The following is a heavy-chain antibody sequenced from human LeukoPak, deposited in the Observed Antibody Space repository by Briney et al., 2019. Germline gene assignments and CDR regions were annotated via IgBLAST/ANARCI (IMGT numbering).Heavy chain of an antibody. CDR2: ISWNSGSI. V-gene: IGHV3-9*01. J-gene: IGHJ3*02. CDR1: GFTFDDYA. Sequence: GRSLRLSCAASGFTFDDYAMHWVRQAPGKGLEWVSGISWNSGSIGYADSVKARFTISRDNAKNSLCLQMNSLRAEDTALYYCARPVAAAGTDAFDIWGQGTMVTVSS. CDR3: ARPVAAAGTDAFDI. D-gene: IGHD6-13*01.